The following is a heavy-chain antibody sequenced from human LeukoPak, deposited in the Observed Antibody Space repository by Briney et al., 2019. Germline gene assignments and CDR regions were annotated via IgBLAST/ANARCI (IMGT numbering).Heavy chain of an antibody. V-gene: IGHV3-21*01. J-gene: IGHJ4*02. Sequence: PGGSLRLSCAASGFTFSSYSMNWVRQAPGKGLEWVSSVSSSSSYIYYADSVKGRFTISRDNAKNSLYLQMNSLRAEDTAVYYCARVVSCSGDCHFNDYWGQGTLVTVSS. CDR2: VSSSSSYI. CDR3: ARVVSCSGDCHFNDY. D-gene: IGHD2-21*02. CDR1: GFTFSSYS.